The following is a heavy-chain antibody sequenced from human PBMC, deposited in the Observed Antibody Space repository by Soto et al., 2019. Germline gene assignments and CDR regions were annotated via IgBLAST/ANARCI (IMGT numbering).Heavy chain of an antibody. CDR3: ARDHCNTASCYTVWFDP. D-gene: IGHD2-2*02. J-gene: IGHJ5*02. CDR1: GSTFSNHW. CDR2: ISSDGTNT. V-gene: IGHV3-74*01. Sequence: EVQLVESGGDLVQPGGSLRLSCAASGSTFSNHWVHWVRQAPGKGLVWVSRISSDGTNTNYADSVKGRFTVSRDNAENTLYLQMTSLRGEDTAVYYCARDHCNTASCYTVWFDPWCQGTLVTVSS.